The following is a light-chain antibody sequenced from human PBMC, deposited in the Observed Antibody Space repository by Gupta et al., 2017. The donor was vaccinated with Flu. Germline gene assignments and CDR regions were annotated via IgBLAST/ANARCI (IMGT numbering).Light chain of an antibody. CDR1: PSDVGGYNY. CDR3: SSDTGSSTLI. V-gene: IGLV2-14*01. CDR2: EVR. J-gene: IGLJ2*01. Sequence: SALTQPDSVSGSPGQSITISYTGTPSDVGGYNYVSWYQQHAGKAHRLMVYEVRKRSSGVSIRFSGFKSGTTASLTISGLQAEDEADYYCSSDTGSSTLIFGGGTKLTVL.